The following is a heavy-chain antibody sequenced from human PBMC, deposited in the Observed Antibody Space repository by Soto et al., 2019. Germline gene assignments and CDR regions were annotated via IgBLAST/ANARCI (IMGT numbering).Heavy chain of an antibody. D-gene: IGHD3-22*01. Sequence: EVQLLESGGGLVQPGGSLRLSCAASGFTFSNYGMSWVRQAPGKGLEWVSAISGSGADTNYADSVKGRFTISRDKSKITLFLQMNSLKAEDTALYSCAKGPPDSRGDHFFFAYWGQRTLVTVSS. CDR2: ISGSGADT. V-gene: IGHV3-23*01. CDR3: AKGPPDSRGDHFFFAY. J-gene: IGHJ4*02. CDR1: GFTFSNYG.